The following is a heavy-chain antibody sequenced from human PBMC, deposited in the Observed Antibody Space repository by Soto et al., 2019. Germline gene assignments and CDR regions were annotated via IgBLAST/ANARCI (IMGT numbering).Heavy chain of an antibody. J-gene: IGHJ5*02. CDR3: ARGAAGAGGHNCFDP. V-gene: IGHV1-46*01. Sequence: QVQLVQSGAELKKPGASVKVSCKASGYTFTSYYIHWVRQRQAPGQGLEWLGIINPSGGTTTYAQNVQGRVTMTRDTSTSTVYMELRSLRSEDTAVYYCARGAAGAGGHNCFDPWGQGTLVTVSS. CDR1: GYTFTSYY. D-gene: IGHD6-19*01. CDR2: INPSGGTT.